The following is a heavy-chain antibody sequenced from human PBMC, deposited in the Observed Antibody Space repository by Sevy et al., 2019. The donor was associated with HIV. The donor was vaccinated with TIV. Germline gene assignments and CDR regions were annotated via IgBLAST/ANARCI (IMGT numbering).Heavy chain of an antibody. CDR1: GFTFTNYA. J-gene: IGHJ4*02. V-gene: IGHV3-23*01. Sequence: GGSLRLSCAASGFTFTNYAMNWVRQAPGKGLEWVSGISDSGDTTQYAESVKGRFTISRDNSKNTVSLQMSSLRAEYTAIYYCAKLRSTVMFREKGYWGQGTRVTVSS. D-gene: IGHD3-10*01. CDR2: ISDSGDTT. CDR3: AKLRSTVMFREKGY.